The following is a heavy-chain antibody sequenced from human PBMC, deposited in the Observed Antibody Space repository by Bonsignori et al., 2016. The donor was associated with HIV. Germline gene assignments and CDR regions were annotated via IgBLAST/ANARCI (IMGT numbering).Heavy chain of an antibody. V-gene: IGHV4-34*01. CDR3: ARGRLLWFGELLSPFDY. CDR2: INHSGST. D-gene: IGHD3-10*01. CDR1: GGSFSGYY. J-gene: IGHJ4*02. Sequence: SETLSLTCAVYGGSFSGYYWSWIRQPPGKGLEWIGEINHSGSTNYNPSLKSRVTMSVDTSKNQFSLKLSSVTAADTAVYYCARGRLLWFGELLSPFDYWGQGTLVTVSS.